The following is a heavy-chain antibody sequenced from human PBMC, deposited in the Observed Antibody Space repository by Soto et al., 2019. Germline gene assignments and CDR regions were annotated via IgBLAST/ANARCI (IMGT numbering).Heavy chain of an antibody. CDR2: ISGSGATT. Sequence: EVQLLESGGGLVQPGGSLRLSCAASGFTFSNYAMSWVRQAPGKGLEWVSAISGSGATTYYADSVKGRVSISRDNSKKTLYLQINSLRAEDTALYYCAKAEGRYCSNGVCYPFDYWGQGTLVTVSS. V-gene: IGHV3-23*01. J-gene: IGHJ4*02. CDR3: AKAEGRYCSNGVCYPFDY. D-gene: IGHD2-8*01. CDR1: GFTFSNYA.